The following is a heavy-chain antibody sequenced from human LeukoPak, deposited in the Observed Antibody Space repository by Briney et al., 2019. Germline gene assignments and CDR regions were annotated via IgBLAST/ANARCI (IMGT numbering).Heavy chain of an antibody. V-gene: IGHV3-21*01. D-gene: IGHD6-13*01. CDR3: ARSEEGYSSSVGY. CDR1: GFTFSSYS. CDR2: ISSSSSYI. Sequence: PGGSLRLSCAASGFTFSSYSMNWVRQAPGKGLEWVSSISSSSSYIYYADSVKGRFTISRDNAKNPLYLQMNSLRAEDTAVYYCARSEEGYSSSVGYWGQGTLVTVSS. J-gene: IGHJ4*02.